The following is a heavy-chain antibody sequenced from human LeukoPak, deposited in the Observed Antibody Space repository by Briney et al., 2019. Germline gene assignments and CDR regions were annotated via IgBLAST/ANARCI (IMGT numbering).Heavy chain of an antibody. CDR2: ISGSGGST. J-gene: IGHJ4*02. D-gene: IGHD6-19*01. Sequence: GGSLRLSCAASGFTFSSYAMSWVRQAPGKGLEWVSAISGSGGSTYYADSVKGRFTISRDNSKNTLYLQMNSLRAEDTAVYYCASRGGSGWPYYSDYWGQGTLVTVSS. V-gene: IGHV3-23*01. CDR3: ASRGGSGWPYYSDY. CDR1: GFTFSSYA.